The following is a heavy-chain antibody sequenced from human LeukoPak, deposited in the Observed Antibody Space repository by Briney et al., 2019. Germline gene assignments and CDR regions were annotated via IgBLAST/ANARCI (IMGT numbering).Heavy chain of an antibody. Sequence: KTGGSLRLSCAASGFTFSDYYMSWIRQAPGKGLEWVSYISSSGSTIYYADSVKGRFTISRDNAKNSLYLQMNSLRAEDTAVYYCAKDMYYDSSGPVFDYWGQGTLVTVSS. J-gene: IGHJ4*02. CDR1: GFTFSDYY. V-gene: IGHV3-11*01. CDR2: ISSSGSTI. CDR3: AKDMYYDSSGPVFDY. D-gene: IGHD3-22*01.